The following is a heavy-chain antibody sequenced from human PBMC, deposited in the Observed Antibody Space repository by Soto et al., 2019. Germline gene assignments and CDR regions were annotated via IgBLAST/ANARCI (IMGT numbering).Heavy chain of an antibody. CDR2: IIPIFGTA. V-gene: IGHV1-69*01. CDR3: ARDYGRGTQYYYYGMDV. J-gene: IGHJ6*02. Sequence: QVQLVQSGAEVKKPGSSVKVSCKASGGTFSSYAISWVRQAPGQGLEWMGGIIPIFGTANYAQKFQGRVTITADESTSTAYMELSSLRSEDTAVYYCARDYGRGTQYYYYGMDVWGQGTTVTVSS. D-gene: IGHD1-26*01. CDR1: GGTFSSYA.